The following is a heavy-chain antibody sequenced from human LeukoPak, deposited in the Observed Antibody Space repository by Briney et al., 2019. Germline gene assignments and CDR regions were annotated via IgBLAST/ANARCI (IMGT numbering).Heavy chain of an antibody. Sequence: GGSLRLSCAASGSTFSNHGMNWVRQAPGKRLEWLSGVSPPGGGTYYADSVKGRFTISRDDSKNTLSLQMNSLRVEDTAPYYCARDLAWGAFDYWGQGTLVTVSS. CDR3: ARDLAWGAFDY. J-gene: IGHJ4*02. CDR2: VSPPGGGT. D-gene: IGHD7-27*01. V-gene: IGHV3-23*01. CDR1: GSTFSNHG.